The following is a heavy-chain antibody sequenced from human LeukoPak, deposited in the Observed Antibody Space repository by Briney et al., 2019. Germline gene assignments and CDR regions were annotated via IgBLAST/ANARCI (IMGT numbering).Heavy chain of an antibody. CDR3: AKDRAGGSGSFFDY. Sequence: GGSLRLSCAASGFTFDDYAMRWVRQAPGKGLEWVSGISWNSGSIGYADSVKGRFTISRDNAKNSLYLQVNSLRAEDTALYYCAKDRAGGSGSFFDYWGQGTLVTVSS. CDR1: GFTFDDYA. J-gene: IGHJ4*02. CDR2: ISWNSGSI. V-gene: IGHV3-9*01. D-gene: IGHD1-26*01.